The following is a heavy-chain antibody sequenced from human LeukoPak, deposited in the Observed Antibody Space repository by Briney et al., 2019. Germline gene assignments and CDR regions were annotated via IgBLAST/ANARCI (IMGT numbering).Heavy chain of an antibody. CDR1: GGSISSSSYY. Sequence: PSETLSLTCTVSGGSISSSSYYWGWIRQPPGEGLEWIGSIYYSGSTYYNPSLKSRVTISVDTSKNQFSLKLSSVTAADTAVYYCARRGIAAAGMKAIDYWGQGTLVTVSS. CDR3: ARRGIAAAGMKAIDY. J-gene: IGHJ4*02. D-gene: IGHD6-13*01. V-gene: IGHV4-39*01. CDR2: IYYSGST.